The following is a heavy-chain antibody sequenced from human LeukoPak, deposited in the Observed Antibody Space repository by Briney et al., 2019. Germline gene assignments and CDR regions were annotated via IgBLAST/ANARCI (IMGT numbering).Heavy chain of an antibody. CDR1: GFTFSGHW. V-gene: IGHV3-7*01. D-gene: IGHD1-14*01. CDR2: INQGGSDK. Sequence: GGSLRLSCAASGFTFSGHWMSWARQAPGKGLEWVANINQGGSDKYYVDSVKGRFTISRDNANNLLYLQTNSLRGEDTAVYYCTRDRSRAEDDWGQGTLVTVSS. CDR3: TRDRSRAEDD. J-gene: IGHJ4*02.